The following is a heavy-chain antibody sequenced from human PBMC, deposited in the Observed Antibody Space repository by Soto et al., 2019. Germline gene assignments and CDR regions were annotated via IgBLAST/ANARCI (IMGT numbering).Heavy chain of an antibody. D-gene: IGHD6-13*01. CDR3: ARGGLVSAGTLDY. CDR2: IYYSGST. J-gene: IGHJ4*02. CDR1: GGSISSYY. V-gene: IGHV4-59*01. Sequence: PSETLSLTCAVSGGSISSYYWSWVRQPPGKGLEWIGYIYYSGSTNYNPSLESRVTISVDTSKNQFSLKLNSVTAADTAVYYCARGGLVSAGTLDYWGQGTLVTVSS.